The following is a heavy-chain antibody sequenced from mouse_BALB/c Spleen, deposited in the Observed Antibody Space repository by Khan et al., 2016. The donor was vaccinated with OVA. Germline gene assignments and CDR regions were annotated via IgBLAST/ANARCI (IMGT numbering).Heavy chain of an antibody. J-gene: IGHJ3*01. CDR2: ISSGSSTI. D-gene: IGHD2-3*01. CDR1: GFTFSSFG. V-gene: IGHV5-17*02. CDR3: ARGYWAY. Sequence: EVELVESGGGLVQPGGSRKLSCAASGFTFSSFGMHWVRQAPEKGLEWVAYISSGSSTIYYADTLKGRFTISRDNPKNTLFLQMTSLRSEDTAMYYGARGYWAYWGQGTLVTVSA.